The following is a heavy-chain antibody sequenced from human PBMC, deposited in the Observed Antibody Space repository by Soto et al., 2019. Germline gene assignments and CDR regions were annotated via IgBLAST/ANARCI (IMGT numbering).Heavy chain of an antibody. Sequence: WGSLRVSCITSVFTFTYYAFIWVRQAPGKGLEWVSAISANGQGIYYADSVRGRFTISRDNSKNTVFLHMDSLRAEDTAVYYCAKDRDYPRDQFHYWGQGTLVTVSS. D-gene: IGHD2-2*01. CDR1: VFTFTYYA. V-gene: IGHV3-23*01. CDR3: AKDRDYPRDQFHY. J-gene: IGHJ4*02. CDR2: ISANGQGI.